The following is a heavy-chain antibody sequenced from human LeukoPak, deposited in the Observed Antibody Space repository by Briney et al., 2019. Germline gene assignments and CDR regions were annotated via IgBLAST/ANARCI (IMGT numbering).Heavy chain of an antibody. D-gene: IGHD6-13*01. CDR2: INPDGSAK. J-gene: IGHJ4*02. Sequence: GGSLRLSCEASKFIFSSHWMTWVRQAPGKGLEWVAMINPDGSAKYYADSVKGRFTISRDNAKNSLDLQMNSLRVDDTAVYYCARDLDPGRSCYFDYWGQGTLVTVSS. CDR3: ARDLDPGRSCYFDY. V-gene: IGHV3-7*01. CDR1: KFIFSSHW.